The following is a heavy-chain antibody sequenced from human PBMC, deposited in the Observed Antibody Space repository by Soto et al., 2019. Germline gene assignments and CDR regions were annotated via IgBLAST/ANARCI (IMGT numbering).Heavy chain of an antibody. CDR3: TTDKASCRGARCQSLGFDP. CDR1: GFSVTNAW. Sequence: PGGSLRLSCDASGFSVTNAWMSWVRQAPGKGLEWLGRIRSKADGGTADYVTPVKGRFTFSRDDSKNTLFLQMNSLKTEDTAVYYCTTDKASCRGARCQSLGFDPWGQGTVVTVSS. D-gene: IGHD6-6*01. V-gene: IGHV3-15*01. J-gene: IGHJ5*02. CDR2: IRSKADGGTA.